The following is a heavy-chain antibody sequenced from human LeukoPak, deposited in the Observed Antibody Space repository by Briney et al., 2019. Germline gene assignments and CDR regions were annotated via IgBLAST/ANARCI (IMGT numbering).Heavy chain of an antibody. J-gene: IGHJ4*02. Sequence: PGGSLRLSCAASGFTFSSYAMHWVRQAPGKGLEWGAVISYDGSNKYYADSVKGRFTISRDNSKNPLYLQMNSLRAEDTAVYYCARMHLDYFDYWGQGTLVTVSS. V-gene: IGHV3-30*04. CDR3: ARMHLDYFDY. CDR1: GFTFSSYA. CDR2: ISYDGSNK.